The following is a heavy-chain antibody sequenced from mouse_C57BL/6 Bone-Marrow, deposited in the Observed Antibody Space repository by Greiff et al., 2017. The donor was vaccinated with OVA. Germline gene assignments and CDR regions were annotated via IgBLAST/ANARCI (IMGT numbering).Heavy chain of an antibody. Sequence: VQLQQSGTVLARPGASVKMSCKTSGYTFTSYWMHWVKQRPGPGLEWIGAIYPGNSDTSYNQKFKGKAKLTAVTSASTAYMELSSLTNEDSAVYYCTRPLITTVVSHYFDYWGQGTTLTVSS. J-gene: IGHJ2*01. D-gene: IGHD1-1*01. V-gene: IGHV1-5*01. CDR3: TRPLITTVVSHYFDY. CDR2: IYPGNSDT. CDR1: GYTFTSYW.